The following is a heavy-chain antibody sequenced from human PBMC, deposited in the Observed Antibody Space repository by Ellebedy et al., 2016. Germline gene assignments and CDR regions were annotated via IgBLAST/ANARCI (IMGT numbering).Heavy chain of an antibody. J-gene: IGHJ4*02. CDR1: GFLPNSYA. CDR3: AKDRRGYGSGTFHPLDY. Sequence: GESLKISXVFSGFLPNSYAMTWVRQTPGKGLEWVSAISGSGDGTYYVESVKGRFIISRDNSKNTIYLQMNSLRADDTAVYYCAKDRRGYGSGTFHPLDYWGQGTLVTVSS. CDR2: ISGSGDGT. D-gene: IGHD3-10*01. V-gene: IGHV3-23*01.